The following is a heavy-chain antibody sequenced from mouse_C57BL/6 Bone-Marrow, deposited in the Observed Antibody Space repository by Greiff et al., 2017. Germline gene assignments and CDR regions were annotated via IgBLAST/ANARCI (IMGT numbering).Heavy chain of an antibody. V-gene: IGHV1-54*01. CDR2: LNTGSGGN. D-gene: IGHD1-1*01. CDR3: AGSSYGYFDV. CDR1: GYAFTNYL. Sequence: VQLQQSGAELVRPGTSVKVSCKASGYAFTNYLIEWVKQRPGQGLEWIGVLNTGSGGNNYNEKVKGKGTLTADKSSSTAYMQLSSLTSEDSAVYFCAGSSYGYFDVWGTGTTVTVSS. J-gene: IGHJ1*03.